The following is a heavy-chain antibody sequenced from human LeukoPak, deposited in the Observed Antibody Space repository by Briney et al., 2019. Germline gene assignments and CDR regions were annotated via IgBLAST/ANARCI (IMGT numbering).Heavy chain of an antibody. V-gene: IGHV4-59*08. Sequence: SETLSLTCAVYGGSFSGYYWSWIRQPPGKGLEWIGYIYYSGSTNYNPSLKSRVIISVDTSKNQFSLRLSSVTAADTAVYYCARHIDYWGQGTLVTVSS. J-gene: IGHJ4*02. CDR1: GGSFSGYY. CDR2: IYYSGST. CDR3: ARHIDY.